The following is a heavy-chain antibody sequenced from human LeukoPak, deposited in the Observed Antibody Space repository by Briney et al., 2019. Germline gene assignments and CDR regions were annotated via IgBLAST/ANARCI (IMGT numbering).Heavy chain of an antibody. Sequence: PSETLSLTCTISGGSISDYFWTWVRQPAGKGLEWIGRDSATGSTNYNPSLKSRITMSVDTSKNQFSLKLSSVTAADTAVYYCARDDPVWGGNNWFDPWGQGTLVIVSS. CDR2: DSATGST. CDR3: ARDDPVWGGNNWFDP. J-gene: IGHJ5*01. V-gene: IGHV4-4*07. CDR1: GGSISDYF. D-gene: IGHD1-1*01.